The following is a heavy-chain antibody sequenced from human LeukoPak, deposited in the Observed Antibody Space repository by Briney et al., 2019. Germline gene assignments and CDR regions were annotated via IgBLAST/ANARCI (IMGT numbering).Heavy chain of an antibody. CDR2: ISWNSGSI. D-gene: IGHD3-9*01. CDR3: AKDLGLRYFDWLFDY. CDR1: GFTFSSYA. Sequence: GRSLRLSCAASGFTFSSYAMHWVRQAPGKGLEWVSGISWNSGSIGYADSVKGRFTISRDNAKNSLYLQMNSLRAEDTALYYCAKDLGLRYFDWLFDYWGQGTLVTVSS. J-gene: IGHJ4*02. V-gene: IGHV3-9*01.